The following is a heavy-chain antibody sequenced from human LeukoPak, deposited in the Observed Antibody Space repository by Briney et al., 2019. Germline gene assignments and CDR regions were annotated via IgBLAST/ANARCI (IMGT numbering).Heavy chain of an antibody. Sequence: PGGSLRLSCAASGFTFRDYAIHWVRQAPGKGLEYVSAISGNGGSTYYANSVKGRFTISRDNSKDTLYLQMGSLRAEDMAVYYCARVRRGYSRDAFDIWGQGTMVTISS. J-gene: IGHJ3*02. CDR1: GFTFRDYA. V-gene: IGHV3-64*01. CDR2: ISGNGGST. CDR3: ARVRRGYSRDAFDI. D-gene: IGHD5-18*01.